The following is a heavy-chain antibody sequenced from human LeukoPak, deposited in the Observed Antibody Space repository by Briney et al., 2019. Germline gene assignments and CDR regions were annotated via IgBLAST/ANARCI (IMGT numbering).Heavy chain of an antibody. CDR1: GFTFSSYN. Sequence: PGGSLRLSCAASGFTFSSYNMNWVRQAPGKGLEWVSGVGPSGARTYYADSVKGRFTVSRDNSKNMVFLQMNSLRAEDTAIYYCAKDDAYLQYDDWGQGTLVTVSS. CDR2: VGPSGART. CDR3: AKDDAYLQYDD. V-gene: IGHV3-23*01. J-gene: IGHJ4*02. D-gene: IGHD5-24*01.